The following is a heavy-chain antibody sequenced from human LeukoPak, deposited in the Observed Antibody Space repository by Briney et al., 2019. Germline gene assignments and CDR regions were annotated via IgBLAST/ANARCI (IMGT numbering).Heavy chain of an antibody. J-gene: IGHJ4*02. D-gene: IGHD5-24*01. CDR2: IKQDGSKK. Sequence: GGSLRLSCVASGFPFSSYWMTWVRQAPGKGLEWVANIKQDGSKKSYVDSVKGRFTISRDNAKNSLNLQMNSLRAEDTAIYYCTRVGYIDEGIDYWGQGALVTVSS. CDR1: GFPFSSYW. V-gene: IGHV3-7*04. CDR3: TRVGYIDEGIDY.